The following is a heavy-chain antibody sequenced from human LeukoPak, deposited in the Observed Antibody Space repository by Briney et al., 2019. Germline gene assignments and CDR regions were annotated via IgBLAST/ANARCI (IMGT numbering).Heavy chain of an antibody. CDR1: GGSISSYY. Sequence: SETLSLTCTVSGGSISSYYWSWIRQPPGKGLEWIGYIYYSGSTNYNPSLKSRVTISVDTSKNQFSLKLSSVTAADTAVYYCARGSDWFDPWGQGTLVTVSS. J-gene: IGHJ5*02. V-gene: IGHV4-59*01. CDR3: ARGSDWFDP. CDR2: IYYSGST.